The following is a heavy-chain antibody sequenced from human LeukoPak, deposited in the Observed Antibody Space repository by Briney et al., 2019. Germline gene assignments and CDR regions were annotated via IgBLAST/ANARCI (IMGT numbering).Heavy chain of an antibody. J-gene: IGHJ4*02. V-gene: IGHV1-2*02. D-gene: IGHD3-10*01. CDR1: GYTFTGYY. CDR3: ARNLGYYGSGSYFSQTDY. CDR2: IKPNSGGT. Sequence: ASVKVSCKASGYTFTGYYMYWVRQAPGQGLEWMGWIKPNSGGTNYAQKFQGRVTMTRDTSISTAYMELSRLRSDDTAVYYCARNLGYYGSGSYFSQTDYWGQGTLVTVSS.